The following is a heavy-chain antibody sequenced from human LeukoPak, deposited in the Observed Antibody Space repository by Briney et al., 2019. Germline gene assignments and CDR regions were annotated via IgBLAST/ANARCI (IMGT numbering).Heavy chain of an antibody. CDR1: GFTFSSYG. V-gene: IGHV3-33*01. Sequence: GRSLRLSCAASGFTFSSYGMHWVRQAPGKGLEWVAVIWYDGSNKYYADSVKGRFTISRDNAKNTLYLQMNSLRAEDTALYYCARDLSGSSSSAYWGQGTLVTVSS. J-gene: IGHJ4*02. D-gene: IGHD6-6*01. CDR2: IWYDGSNK. CDR3: ARDLSGSSSSAY.